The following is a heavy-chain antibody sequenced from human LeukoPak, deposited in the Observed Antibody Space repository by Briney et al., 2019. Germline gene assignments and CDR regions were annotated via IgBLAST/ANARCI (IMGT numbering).Heavy chain of an antibody. D-gene: IGHD3-22*01. Sequence: PGGSLRLSCAASGFTFSSYAMSWVRQAPGKGLKWVSAISGSGGSTYYADSVKGRFTISRDNSKNTLYLQMNSLRAEDTAVYYCAKDQDYYDSSGYYDYWGQGTLVTVSS. V-gene: IGHV3-23*01. CDR1: GFTFSSYA. CDR2: ISGSGGST. CDR3: AKDQDYYDSSGYYDY. J-gene: IGHJ4*02.